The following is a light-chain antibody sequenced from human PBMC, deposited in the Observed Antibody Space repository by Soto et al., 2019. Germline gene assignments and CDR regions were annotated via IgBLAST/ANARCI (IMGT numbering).Light chain of an antibody. J-gene: IGKJ1*01. V-gene: IGKV4-1*01. CDR2: WAS. CDR3: QQYYSTPQT. CDR1: QSVLYSSNNKNY. Sequence: DIVMTQSPDSLAVSLGERATINCKSSQSVLYSSNNKNYLAWYQQKPGQPPKLLISWASTREFGVPDRFSGSGSGTDFTLTINTLQAEDVAVYYCQQYYSTPQTFGHGTKVEIK.